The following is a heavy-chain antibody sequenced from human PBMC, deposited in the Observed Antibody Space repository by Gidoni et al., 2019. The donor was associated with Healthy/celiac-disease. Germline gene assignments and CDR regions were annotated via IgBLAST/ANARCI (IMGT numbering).Heavy chain of an antibody. D-gene: IGHD3-22*01. CDR1: GCTCSSYS. Sequence: EVQLVESGGGLGKPGGSLRRSCAASGCTCSSYSMNGVRQAPGQGLELVSSIGSSSSSISYADSVKGRFTISRDNAKNSLSLQLNRLRAEDTAVYYCARDYASGYYYFDYWGRGTLVTVSS. V-gene: IGHV3-21*01. CDR2: IGSSSSSI. J-gene: IGHJ4*02. CDR3: ARDYASGYYYFDY.